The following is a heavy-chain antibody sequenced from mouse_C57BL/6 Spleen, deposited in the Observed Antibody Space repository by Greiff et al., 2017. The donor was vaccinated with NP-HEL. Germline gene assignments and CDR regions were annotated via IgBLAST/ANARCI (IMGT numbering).Heavy chain of an antibody. Sequence: VQLQQSGPGLVQPSQSLSITCTVSGFSLTSYGVHWVRQSPGKGLEWLGVIWSGGSTDYNAAFISRLSISKDNSKSQVFFKMNSLQADDTAIYYCASITTFLYYYAMDYWGQGTSVTVSS. CDR1: GFSLTSYG. D-gene: IGHD1-1*01. V-gene: IGHV2-2*01. CDR2: IWSGGST. CDR3: ASITTFLYYYAMDY. J-gene: IGHJ4*01.